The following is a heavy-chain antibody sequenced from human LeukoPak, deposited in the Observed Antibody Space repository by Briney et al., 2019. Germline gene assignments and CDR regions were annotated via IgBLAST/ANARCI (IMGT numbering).Heavy chain of an antibody. CDR1: GGSFSGYY. D-gene: IGHD5-18*01. Sequence: PSETLSLTCAVYGGSFSGYYWSWIRQPPGKGLEWIGEINHSGSTNYNPSLKSRVTISVDTSKNQFSLKLSSVTAADTDVYYCAGQLWYWYFDLWGRGTLVTVSS. V-gene: IGHV4-34*01. CDR2: INHSGST. CDR3: AGQLWYWYFDL. J-gene: IGHJ2*01.